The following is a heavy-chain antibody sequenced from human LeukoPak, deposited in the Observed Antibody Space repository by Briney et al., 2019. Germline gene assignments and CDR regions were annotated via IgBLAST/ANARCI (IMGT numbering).Heavy chain of an antibody. CDR1: GGSFSSYY. D-gene: IGHD3-10*01. V-gene: IGHV4-34*01. CDR2: ITHSGST. Sequence: SETLSLTCAVYGGSFSSYYWSWIRQPPAKGLEWLGEITHSGSTHYNPSLKSRVTISLDTSKSQFSLKLSSVTAADTAVYYCARVTRFNQFGELWFDYWGQGTLLTVSS. CDR3: ARVTRFNQFGELWFDY. J-gene: IGHJ4*02.